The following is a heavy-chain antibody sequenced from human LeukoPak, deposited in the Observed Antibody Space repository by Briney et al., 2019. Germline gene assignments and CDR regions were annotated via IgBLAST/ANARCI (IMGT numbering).Heavy chain of an antibody. CDR1: GDSISSSF. Sequence: SETLSLTCTVSGDSISSSFWNWIRQPPGQGLEWIGNIYYSGSTTYNPALKSRVTFSVDTTKNQVSLKLSPATAADTAVYYCARGALGAHPVDYWGQGTLVIVSS. CDR2: IYYSGST. J-gene: IGHJ4*02. D-gene: IGHD1-26*01. CDR3: ARGALGAHPVDY. V-gene: IGHV4-59*01.